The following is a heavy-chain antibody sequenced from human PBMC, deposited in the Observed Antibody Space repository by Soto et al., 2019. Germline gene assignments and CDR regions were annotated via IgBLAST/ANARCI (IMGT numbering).Heavy chain of an antibody. CDR1: GFSFSSYS. CDR3: AKDNHRCYYGMDV. J-gene: IGHJ6*02. Sequence: GGSLRLSCAASGFSFSSYSMNWVRQAPWKGLEWVSYISGSGGSTYYADSVKGRFTISRDNSKNTLYLQMNSLRAEDTAVYYCAKDNHRCYYGMDVWGQGTTVTVSS. D-gene: IGHD4-17*01. CDR2: ISGSGGST. V-gene: IGHV3-23*01.